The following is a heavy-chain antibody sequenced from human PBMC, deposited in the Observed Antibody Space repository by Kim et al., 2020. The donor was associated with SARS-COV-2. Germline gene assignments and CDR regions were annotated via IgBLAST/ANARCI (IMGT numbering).Heavy chain of an antibody. CDR1: GFPFSLYA. CDR3: AKFESYYSAHWLKV. Sequence: GGSLRLSCAASGFPFSLYAMAWVRQAPGKGLEWVSGISGNGANTFYAGSVKGRFTISRDNSKSTLYMQMNSLRAEDTGIYSCAKFESYYSAHWLKVWGQG. D-gene: IGHD3-10*01. CDR2: ISGNGANT. V-gene: IGHV3-23*01. J-gene: IGHJ3*01.